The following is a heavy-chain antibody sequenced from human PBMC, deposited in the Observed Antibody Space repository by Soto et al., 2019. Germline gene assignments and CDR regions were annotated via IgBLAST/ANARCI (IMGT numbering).Heavy chain of an antibody. CDR1: GYSFTSYW. CDR3: ARTAAARKYYYGMDV. Sequence: GESLKISCKGSGYSFTSYWIGWVRQMPGKGLEWMGIIYPGDSDTRYSPSFQGQVTISADKSISTAYLQWSSLKASDTAIYYCARTAAARKYYYGMDVRGQGTTVTVSS. D-gene: IGHD6-13*01. CDR2: IYPGDSDT. V-gene: IGHV5-51*01. J-gene: IGHJ6*02.